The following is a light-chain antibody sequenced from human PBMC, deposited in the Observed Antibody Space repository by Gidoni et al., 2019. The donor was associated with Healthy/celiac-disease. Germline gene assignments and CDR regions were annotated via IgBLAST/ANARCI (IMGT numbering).Light chain of an antibody. CDR1: QDISNY. J-gene: IGKJ3*01. Sequence: DIQMTQSPSSLSASVGDRVTITCQASQDISNYLNWYQQNPGKAPKLLIYDASNLETGVPARFSGSGSGTDFTFTISSLQPEEIATYYCQQYDNLRKTFGPGTKVEIK. V-gene: IGKV1-33*01. CDR3: QQYDNLRKT. CDR2: DAS.